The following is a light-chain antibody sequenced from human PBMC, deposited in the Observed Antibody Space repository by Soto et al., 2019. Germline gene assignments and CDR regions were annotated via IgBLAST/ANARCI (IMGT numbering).Light chain of an antibody. CDR1: QSVSSNY. CDR2: GAS. Sequence: EIVLTQSPGTLSLSPGERATLSCRPSQSVSSNYLAWYQQKPGQAPRLLLYGASSRAIGIPDRFSGSGDGTDFNLTISRLEPEDFAVYYCPQSDSSPGTFGQGTTVEIK. V-gene: IGKV3-20*01. J-gene: IGKJ1*01. CDR3: PQSDSSPGT.